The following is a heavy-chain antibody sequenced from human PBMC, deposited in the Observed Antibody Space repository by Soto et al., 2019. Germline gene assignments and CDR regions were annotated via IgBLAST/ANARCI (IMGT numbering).Heavy chain of an antibody. V-gene: IGHV1-18*01. D-gene: IGHD2-15*01. CDR3: AREGLLPYSCCGRDV. CDR1: GYTFSNYG. Sequence: QVQLVQSGGEVKKPGASVKVACRASGYTFSNYGITWVRQAPGQGLEWMGWISAYNGNTNYAQKLQGRGTMATDTSRKAVYMELRSLRSDDTAVYYCAREGLLPYSCCGRDVWGQGTTVTVSS. CDR2: ISAYNGNT. J-gene: IGHJ6*01.